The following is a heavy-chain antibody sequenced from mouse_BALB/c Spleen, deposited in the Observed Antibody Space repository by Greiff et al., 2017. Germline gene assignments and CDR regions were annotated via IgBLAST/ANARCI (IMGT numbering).Heavy chain of an antibody. CDR2: ISSGGSYT. Sequence: EVKLVESGGGLVKPGGSLKLSCAASGFTFSSYAMSWVRQSPEKRLEWVAEISSGGSYTYYPDTVTGRFTISRDNAKNTLYLEMSSLRSEDTAMYYCAREGRFTLYAMDYWGQGTSVTVSS. J-gene: IGHJ4*01. CDR3: AREGRFTLYAMDY. CDR1: GFTFSSYA. V-gene: IGHV5-9-4*01.